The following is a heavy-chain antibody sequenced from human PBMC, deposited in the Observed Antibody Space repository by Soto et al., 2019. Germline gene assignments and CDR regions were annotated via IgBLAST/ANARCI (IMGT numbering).Heavy chain of an antibody. J-gene: IGHJ4*02. D-gene: IGHD6-13*01. V-gene: IGHV1-69*13. CDR3: ARVKQQLVHDFDY. Sequence: SVKVSCKASGGTFSSYAISWVRQAPGQGLEWMGGIIPIFGTANYAQKFQGRVTITADESTSTAYMELSSLRSEDTAVYYCARVKQQLVHDFDYWGQGTLVTVSS. CDR1: GGTFSSYA. CDR2: IIPIFGTA.